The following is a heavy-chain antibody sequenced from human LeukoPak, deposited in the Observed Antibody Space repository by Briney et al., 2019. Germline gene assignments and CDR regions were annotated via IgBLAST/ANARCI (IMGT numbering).Heavy chain of an antibody. CDR2: ISAYNGNT. CDR3: ATLFGVRLGNYYFDY. Sequence: ASVKVSCKASGYTFTSYGISWVRQAPGQGLEWMGWISAYNGNTDYALKLQGRVTMTTDTSTSTAYMEVGSLRSEDTAVCYCATLFGVRLGNYYFDYWGQGTLVTVSS. D-gene: IGHD3-10*01. CDR1: GYTFTSYG. V-gene: IGHV1-18*01. J-gene: IGHJ4*02.